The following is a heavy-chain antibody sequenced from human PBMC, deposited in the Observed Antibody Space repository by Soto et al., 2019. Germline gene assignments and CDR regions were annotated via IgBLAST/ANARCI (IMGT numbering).Heavy chain of an antibody. V-gene: IGHV1-46*03. CDR1: GYTFTSYY. Sequence: QVQLVQSGAEVKKPGASVKVSCKASGYTFTSYYMHWVRQAPGQGLEWMGIINPSGCSTSYAKKLPGRVTMIRDTSARTVYMELSSLRSEDTAVYYCDREQQLVISPHFDYWGQGTLVTVSS. CDR2: INPSGCST. J-gene: IGHJ4*02. D-gene: IGHD6-13*01. CDR3: DREQQLVISPHFDY.